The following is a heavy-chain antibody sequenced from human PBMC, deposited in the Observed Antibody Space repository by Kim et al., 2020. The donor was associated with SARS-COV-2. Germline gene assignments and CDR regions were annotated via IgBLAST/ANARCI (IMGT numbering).Heavy chain of an antibody. D-gene: IGHD2-2*01. CDR2: IRSKANSYAT. Sequence: GGSLRLSCAASGFTFSGSAMHWVRQASGKGLEWVGRIRSKANSYATAYAASVKGRFTISRDDSKNTAYLQMNSLKTEDTAVYYCTRRCSSTSCSRNAFDIWGQGTMVTVSS. CDR1: GFTFSGSA. V-gene: IGHV3-73*01. J-gene: IGHJ3*02. CDR3: TRRCSSTSCSRNAFDI.